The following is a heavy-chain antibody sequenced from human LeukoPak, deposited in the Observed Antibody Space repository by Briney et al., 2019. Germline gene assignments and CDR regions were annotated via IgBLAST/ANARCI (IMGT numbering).Heavy chain of an antibody. D-gene: IGHD6-19*01. V-gene: IGHV3-53*01. CDR1: GFTVSSNH. Sequence: GGSLRLSCAASGFTVSSNHMSWVRQAPGKGLEWVSIIYTDGSAYYADSVKGRFTISRDSSNNTLYLQMNSLKAEDTAVYYCAKRPPSVAGVTYGMDVWGQGTTVTVSS. J-gene: IGHJ6*02. CDR3: AKRPPSVAGVTYGMDV. CDR2: IYTDGSA.